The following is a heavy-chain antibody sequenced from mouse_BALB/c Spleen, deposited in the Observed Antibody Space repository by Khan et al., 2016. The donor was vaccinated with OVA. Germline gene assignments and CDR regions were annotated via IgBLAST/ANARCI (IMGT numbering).Heavy chain of an antibody. D-gene: IGHD2-13*01. CDR2: IDPFNGGT. V-gene: IGHV1S135*01. CDR1: GYSFTDYY. J-gene: IGHJ3*01. CDR3: TRLGTTGWFAY. Sequence: VQLQQSGPELMKPGASVKISCKASGYSFTDYYIHWVKQSHGQSLEWIGYIDPFNGGTNFNQKFKGTATLTVDKSSSTAYMHLNSLTSEDSAVYYCTRLGTTGWFAYWGQGTLVNVSA.